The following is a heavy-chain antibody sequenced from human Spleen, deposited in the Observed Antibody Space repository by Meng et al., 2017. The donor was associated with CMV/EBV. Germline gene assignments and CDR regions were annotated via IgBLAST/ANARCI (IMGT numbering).Heavy chain of an antibody. J-gene: IGHJ4*02. V-gene: IGHV3-49*04. CDR3: TRVAGSYYLYFDY. CDR2: IRSKAYGGTT. CDR1: GFTFGDYA. D-gene: IGHD1-26*01. Sequence: GESLKISCTASGFTFGDYAMSWVRQAPGKGLEWVGFIRSKAYGGTTEYAASVKGRFNISRDDSKSIAYLQMNSLKTEDTAVYYCTRVAGSYYLYFDYWGQGTLVTVSS.